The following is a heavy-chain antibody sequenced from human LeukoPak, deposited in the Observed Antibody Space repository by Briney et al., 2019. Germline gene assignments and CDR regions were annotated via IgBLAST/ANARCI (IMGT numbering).Heavy chain of an antibody. D-gene: IGHD6-13*01. J-gene: IGHJ5*02. CDR2: FDPEDGET. CDR1: GYTLTELS. V-gene: IGHV1-24*01. Sequence: ASVKVSCKVSGYTLTELSMHWVRQAPGKGLEWMGGFDPEDGETIYAQKFQGRVTMTRDTSTSTVYMELSSLRSEDTAVYYCARGKIAAADWFDPWGQGTLVTVSS. CDR3: ARGKIAAADWFDP.